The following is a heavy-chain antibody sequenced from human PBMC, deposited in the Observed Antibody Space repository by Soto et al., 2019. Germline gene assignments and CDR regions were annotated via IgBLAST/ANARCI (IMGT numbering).Heavy chain of an antibody. CDR3: AKDRILWEFPEGNFDC. CDR1: GFTFSSFP. Sequence: EVQLLESGGGLVQPGGSLRLSCAASGFTFSSFPMNWVRQAPGKGLEWVSAISGSGGATFYPDSVKGRFTISRDNSKNPLYLQMKSLRAEDTGVYYCAKDRILWEFPEGNFDCWGQGALVTVSS. J-gene: IGHJ4*02. V-gene: IGHV3-23*01. CDR2: ISGSGGAT. D-gene: IGHD3-10*01.